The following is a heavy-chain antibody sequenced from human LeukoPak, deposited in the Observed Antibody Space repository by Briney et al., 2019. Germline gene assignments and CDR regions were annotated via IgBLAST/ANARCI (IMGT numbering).Heavy chain of an antibody. CDR2: ISAYNGNT. J-gene: IGHJ4*02. D-gene: IGHD3-9*01. CDR3: ARGPIYDILTGYPKGVVDY. V-gene: IGHV1-18*04. CDR1: GYTFTSYG. Sequence: ASVKVSCKASGYTFTSYGISRVRQAPGQGLEWMGWISAYNGNTNYAQKLQGRVTMTTDTSTSTAYMELRSLRSDDTAVYYCARGPIYDILTGYPKGVVDYWGQGTLVTVSS.